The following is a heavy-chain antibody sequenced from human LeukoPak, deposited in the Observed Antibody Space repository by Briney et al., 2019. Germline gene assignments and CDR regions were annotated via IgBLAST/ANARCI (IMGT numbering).Heavy chain of an antibody. CDR1: GGTFSSYA. D-gene: IGHD3-10*01. CDR3: ARGLSRAMVRVNNWFDP. CDR2: IIPIFGTA. V-gene: IGHV1-69*13. Sequence: SVKVSCKASGGTFSSYAISWVRQAPGQGLEWMGGIIPIFGTANYAQKFQGRVTITADESTSTAYMELSSLRSEDTAVYYCARGLSRAMVRVNNWFDPWGQGTLVTVSS. J-gene: IGHJ5*02.